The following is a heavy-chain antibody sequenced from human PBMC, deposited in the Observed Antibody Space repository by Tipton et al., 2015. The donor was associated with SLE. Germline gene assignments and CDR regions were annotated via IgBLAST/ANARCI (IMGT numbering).Heavy chain of an antibody. Sequence: TLSLTCTVSGDSISRYYWSWIRQPPGKGLEWIGYIYYSGSTNYNPSLKSRITISLDTSKNQFSLKLNSVTAADTAVYYCARRPRASYQRVFDYWGQGTLVTVSS. V-gene: IGHV4-59*01. CDR1: GDSISRYY. J-gene: IGHJ4*02. CDR3: ARRPRASYQRVFDY. CDR2: IYYSGST. D-gene: IGHD1-26*01.